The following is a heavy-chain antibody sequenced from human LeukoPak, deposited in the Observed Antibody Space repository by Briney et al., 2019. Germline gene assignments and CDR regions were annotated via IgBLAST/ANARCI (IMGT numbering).Heavy chain of an antibody. CDR1: GYSISSGYY. CDR2: IYHSGST. J-gene: IGHJ5*02. CDR3: ARGPMRGWFDP. Sequence: SETLSLTCTVSGYSISSGYYWGWIRQPPGKGLEWIGSIYHSGSTYYNPSLKSRVTISVDTSKNQFSLKLSSVTAADTAVFYCARGPMRGWFDPWGQGTLVTVSS. V-gene: IGHV4-38-2*02.